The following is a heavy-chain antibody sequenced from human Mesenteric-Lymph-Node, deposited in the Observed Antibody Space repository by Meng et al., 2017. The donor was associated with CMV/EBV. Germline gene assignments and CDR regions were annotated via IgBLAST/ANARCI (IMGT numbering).Heavy chain of an antibody. J-gene: IGHJ3*02. CDR3: AKEGATLAFDI. V-gene: IGHV3-23*03. CDR2: IYSGGSST. CDR1: GFTFSSYA. D-gene: IGHD1-26*01. Sequence: GESLKISCAASGFTFSSYAMSWVRQAPGKGLEWVSVIYSGGSSTYYADSVKGRFTISRDNSKNTLYLQMNSLRAEDTAVYYCAKEGATLAFDIWGQGTMVTVSS.